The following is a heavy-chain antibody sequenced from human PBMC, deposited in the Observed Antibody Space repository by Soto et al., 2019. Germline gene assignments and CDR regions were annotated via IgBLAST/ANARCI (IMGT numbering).Heavy chain of an antibody. CDR1: GFTFSTYG. D-gene: IGHD1-7*01. CDR3: ARGTGNNWNYVWFDP. CDR2: VSYDGNDK. V-gene: IGHV3-30*03. Sequence: GSLRLSCAASGFTFSTYGMHWVRQAPGKGLEWVAGVSYDGNDKSYADSVEGRFPISRDNSKNTLYLQMNSLRVEDTAVYYCARGTGNNWNYVWFDPWGQGTLVTVSS. J-gene: IGHJ5*02.